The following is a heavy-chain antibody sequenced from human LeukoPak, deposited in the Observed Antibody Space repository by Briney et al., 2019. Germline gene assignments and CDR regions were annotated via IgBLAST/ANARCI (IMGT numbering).Heavy chain of an antibody. CDR3: ARDTLFGVADY. CDR1: GGSISSYY. D-gene: IGHD3-3*01. V-gene: IGHV4-34*01. CDR2: INHSGST. J-gene: IGHJ4*02. Sequence: SETLSLTCTVSGGSISSYYWSWIRQPPGKGLEWIGEINHSGSTNYNPSLKSRVTISVDTSKSQFSLKLGSVTAADTAVYYCARDTLFGVADYWGQGTLVTVSS.